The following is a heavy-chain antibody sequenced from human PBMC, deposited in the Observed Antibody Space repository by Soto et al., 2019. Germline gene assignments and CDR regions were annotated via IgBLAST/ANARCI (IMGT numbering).Heavy chain of an antibody. V-gene: IGHV3-9*01. J-gene: IGHJ3*01. CDR1: GFTFDAYP. CDR2: LSWNSGSI. CDR3: VKDAAFDF. Sequence: EVQLVESGGGLVQPGRSLRLSCAASGFTFDAYPMHWVRQAPGKGLEWVAGLSWNSGSIGYADSVKGRFTISRENAKNSLYLQMNSLTAEDTALYYCVKDAAFDFWGQGTQVTVSS.